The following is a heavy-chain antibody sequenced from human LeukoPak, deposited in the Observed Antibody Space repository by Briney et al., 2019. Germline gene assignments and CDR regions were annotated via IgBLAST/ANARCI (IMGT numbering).Heavy chain of an antibody. D-gene: IGHD3-10*01. J-gene: IGHJ5*02. V-gene: IGHV3-23*01. CDR1: GFTFSSYG. CDR2: ITGNGANT. Sequence: PGGSLRLSCAASGFTFSSYGMSWVRQAAAKGLGWVSAITGNGANTFYADSVKGRFTISRDNSKNTMYLQMNSLRAEDTALYYCARDRSGSYPNWFDPWGQGTLVTVSS. CDR3: ARDRSGSYPNWFDP.